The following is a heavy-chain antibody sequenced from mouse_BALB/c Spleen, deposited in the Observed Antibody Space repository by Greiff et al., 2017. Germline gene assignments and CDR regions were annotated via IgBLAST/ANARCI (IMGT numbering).Heavy chain of an antibody. D-gene: IGHD2-4*01. CDR1: GYTFTSYT. J-gene: IGHJ3*01. Sequence: VQLQESGAELARPGASVKMSCKASGYTFTSYTMHWVKQRPGQGLEWIGYINPSSGYTNYNQKFKDKATLTADKSSSTAYMQLSSLTSEDSAVYYCARSRDYDDGAWFAYWGQGTLVTVSA. CDR2: INPSSGYT. CDR3: ARSRDYDDGAWFAY. V-gene: IGHV1-4*01.